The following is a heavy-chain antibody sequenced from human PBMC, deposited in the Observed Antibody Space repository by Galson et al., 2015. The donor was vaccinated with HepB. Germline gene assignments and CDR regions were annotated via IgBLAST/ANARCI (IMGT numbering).Heavy chain of an antibody. CDR3: AGQLYGDSFDY. CDR2: ISSSGRL. Sequence: SLRLSCAASGFTFSRYGINWVRQAPGKGLEWASYISSSGRLYYADSVQGRFTISRDNAKNSLYLQMNSLRAEDTAVYYCAGQLYGDSFDYWGQGTLVTVSS. J-gene: IGHJ4*02. V-gene: IGHV3-48*01. D-gene: IGHD4-17*01. CDR1: GFTFSRYG.